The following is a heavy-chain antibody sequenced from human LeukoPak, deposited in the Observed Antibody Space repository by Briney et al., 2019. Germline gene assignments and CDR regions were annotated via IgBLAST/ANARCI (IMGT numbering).Heavy chain of an antibody. CDR3: AVFVGGYCSGGSCFKFDY. CDR2: IIPIFGTA. Sequence: SVKVSCKASGGTFSSYAISRVRQAPGQGLEWMGGIIPIFGTANYAQKLQGRVTITADESTSTAYMELSSLRSEDTAVYYCAVFVGGYCSGGSCFKFDYWGQGTLVTVSS. CDR1: GGTFSSYA. V-gene: IGHV1-69*13. D-gene: IGHD2-15*01. J-gene: IGHJ4*02.